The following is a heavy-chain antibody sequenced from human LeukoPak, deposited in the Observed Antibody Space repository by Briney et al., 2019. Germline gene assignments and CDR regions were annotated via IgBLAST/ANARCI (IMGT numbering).Heavy chain of an antibody. J-gene: IGHJ4*02. Sequence: GGSLRLSCAASGFTFSSYAMHWVRQAPGKGLEWVAVISYDGSNKYYADSVKGRFTISRDNSKNTLYLQMNSLRAEDTAVYYCARGHDYGNYWGQGTLITVSS. CDR3: ARGHDYGNY. CDR2: ISYDGSNK. D-gene: IGHD4-17*01. CDR1: GFTFSSYA. V-gene: IGHV3-30-3*01.